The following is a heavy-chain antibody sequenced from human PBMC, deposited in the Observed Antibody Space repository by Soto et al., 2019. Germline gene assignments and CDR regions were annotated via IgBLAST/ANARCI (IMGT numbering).Heavy chain of an antibody. CDR2: MSAYNVDT. V-gene: IGHV1-18*01. CDR1: GYTFTNYG. D-gene: IGHD6-6*01. J-gene: IGHJ6*03. CDR3: ARVRQLVGYFYYYMDV. Sequence: QVQLLQSGAEVKKPGASVKVSCKPSGYTFTNYGITWVRQAPGQGLEWLGWMSAYNVDTHYTPRLQGRVTMTTDTATGTAYMELRGLRSNDTAVYYWARVRQLVGYFYYYMDVWGKGTTVTVSS.